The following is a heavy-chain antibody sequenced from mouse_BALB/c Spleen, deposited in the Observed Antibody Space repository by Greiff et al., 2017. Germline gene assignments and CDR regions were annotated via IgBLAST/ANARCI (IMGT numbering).Heavy chain of an antibody. V-gene: IGHV2-2*02. J-gene: IGHJ4*01. CDR3: ARNPLLRLLLYYAIDY. CDR1: GFSFTSYG. Sequence: QVQLMQSGPGLVQPSQSLSITCTVSGFSFTSYGVYWVRQSPGKGLEWLGVIWSGGSTDYNAAFISRLSISKDNSKSQVFFKMNFLQANNTAIYYCARNPLLRLLLYYAIDYWGQGTSVTVSS. CDR2: IWSGGST. D-gene: IGHD1-2*01.